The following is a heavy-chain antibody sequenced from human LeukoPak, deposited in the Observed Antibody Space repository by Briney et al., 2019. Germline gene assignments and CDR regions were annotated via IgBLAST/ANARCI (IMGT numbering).Heavy chain of an antibody. Sequence: GASVKVSCKASGGTFSSYAISWVRQAPRQGLEWMGGIIPIFGTANYAQKFQGRVTITADESTSTAYMELSSLRSEDTAVYYCARDGGYSLFPEYHQYYFDYWGQGTLVTVSS. J-gene: IGHJ4*02. D-gene: IGHD5-18*01. CDR1: GGTFSSYA. CDR3: ARDGGYSLFPEYHQYYFDY. V-gene: IGHV1-69*13. CDR2: IIPIFGTA.